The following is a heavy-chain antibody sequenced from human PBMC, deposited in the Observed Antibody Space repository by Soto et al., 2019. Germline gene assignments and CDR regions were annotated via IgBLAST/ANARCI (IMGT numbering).Heavy chain of an antibody. CDR1: GGSISSSSFH. Sequence: PSETLSLTCTVSGGSISSSSFHWGWIRQPPGKGLEWIGSIYYSGSTYYSPSLKSRVTISVDTSKNQFSLKLSSVTAADTAVYYCARDHYGPGWFDPWGQGTLVTVSS. CDR2: IYYSGST. CDR3: ARDHYGPGWFDP. J-gene: IGHJ5*02. V-gene: IGHV4-39*07. D-gene: IGHD3-10*01.